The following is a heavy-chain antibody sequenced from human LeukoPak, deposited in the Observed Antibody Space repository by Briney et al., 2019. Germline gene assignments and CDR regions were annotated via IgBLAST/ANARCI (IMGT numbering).Heavy chain of an antibody. CDR1: GFTFSSYG. J-gene: IGHJ3*02. CDR3: AKVSSVTTNYDAFDI. CDR2: IRYDGSNK. Sequence: PGGSLRLSCAASGFTFSSYGMHWVRQAPGKGLEWVAFIRYDGSNKYYADSVKGRFTISRDNSKNTLYLQMNILRAEDTAVYYCAKVSSVTTNYDAFDIWGQGTMVTVSS. D-gene: IGHD4-17*01. V-gene: IGHV3-30*02.